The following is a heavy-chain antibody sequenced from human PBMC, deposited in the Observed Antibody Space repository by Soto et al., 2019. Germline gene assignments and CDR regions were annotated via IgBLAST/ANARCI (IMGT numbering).Heavy chain of an antibody. Sequence: EVQLVQSGAEVKKPGESLKISCKGSGYSFTSYWIGWVRQMPGKGLEWMGIIYPGDSDTRYSPSFQGQVTISADKSLSPAYLQWSSLKAWDTAMYYCARQSNNYYDSSGYYRDWGQGTLVTVSS. CDR1: GYSFTSYW. CDR2: IYPGDSDT. J-gene: IGHJ4*02. V-gene: IGHV5-51*01. D-gene: IGHD3-22*01. CDR3: ARQSNNYYDSSGYYRD.